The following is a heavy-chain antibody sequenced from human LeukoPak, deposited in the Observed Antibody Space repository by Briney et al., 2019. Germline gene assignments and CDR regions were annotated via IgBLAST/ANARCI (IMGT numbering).Heavy chain of an antibody. CDR3: AKEYSSGWYYFDY. CDR1: GITLSSYA. J-gene: IGHJ4*02. D-gene: IGHD6-19*01. Sequence: PGGSLRLSCAASGITLSSYALHWVRQAPGKGLEWVASLRYDGSNEYYADSVKGRFTISRDNSKNTLHLQMNNLRAEDMAVYYCAKEYSSGWYYFDYWGQGTLVTVSS. CDR2: LRYDGSNE. V-gene: IGHV3-30*02.